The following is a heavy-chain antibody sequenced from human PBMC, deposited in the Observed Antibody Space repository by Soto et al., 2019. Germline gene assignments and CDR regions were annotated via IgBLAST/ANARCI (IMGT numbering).Heavy chain of an antibody. Sequence: PSETLSLTCTVSGASISGFYWIWIRKSAGKGLEWIGRIYATGTTDYNPSLKSRVMMPVDTSKKQFSLKLRSVTAADTAVYYCVRDGTKTLRDWFDPWGQGISVTVSS. CDR1: GASISGFY. CDR3: VRDGTKTLRDWFDP. V-gene: IGHV4-4*07. J-gene: IGHJ5*02. D-gene: IGHD1-1*01. CDR2: IYATGTT.